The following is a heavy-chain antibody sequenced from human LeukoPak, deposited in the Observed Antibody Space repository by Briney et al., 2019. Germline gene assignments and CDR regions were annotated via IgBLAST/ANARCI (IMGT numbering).Heavy chain of an antibody. CDR2: ITTSGDGT. Sequence: PGGSLRLSCAASGFTFSAYPMDWVRQAPGKGLEYVSAITTSGDGTYYANSVKGRFTISRDNSKSTLYLQMGSLRPDDMGVYYCARGGGSYDFWGQGTLVTVSS. J-gene: IGHJ4*02. CDR1: GFTFSAYP. D-gene: IGHD1-26*01. CDR3: ARGGGSYDF. V-gene: IGHV3-64*01.